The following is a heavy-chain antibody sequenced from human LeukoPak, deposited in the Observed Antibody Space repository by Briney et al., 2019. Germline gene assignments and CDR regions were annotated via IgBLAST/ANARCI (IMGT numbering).Heavy chain of an antibody. CDR1: GFSFRGYG. Sequence: HPGGSLRLSCAASGFSFRGYGMHWVRQAPGWGLEYVSAISADGGTTDYLNSVKGRFTISRDNSKNTLYLQMGRLRSDDTAIYYCARGRGGPPFDFRGQGTVVTVAS. D-gene: IGHD3-10*01. V-gene: IGHV3-64*01. CDR3: ARGRGGPPFDF. CDR2: ISADGGTT. J-gene: IGHJ4*02.